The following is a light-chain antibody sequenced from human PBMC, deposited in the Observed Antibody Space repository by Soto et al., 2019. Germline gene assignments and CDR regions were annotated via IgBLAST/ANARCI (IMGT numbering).Light chain of an antibody. Sequence: DIQMTQSPSSLPASVGDRVTLTCLASQSISTYLNWYQQKPGKAPKLVIYAASSLQSGVPSRLSGSGSGTDFTLTISSLQPEDFATYYCQQSYTIPYTFGQGTKLEIK. CDR3: QQSYTIPYT. J-gene: IGKJ2*01. CDR1: QSISTY. CDR2: AAS. V-gene: IGKV1-39*01.